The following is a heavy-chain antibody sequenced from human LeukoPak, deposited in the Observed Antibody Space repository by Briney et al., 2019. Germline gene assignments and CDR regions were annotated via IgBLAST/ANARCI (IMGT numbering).Heavy chain of an antibody. CDR3: ARGRIQLWLGLNWFDP. CDR1: GGSISGYY. D-gene: IGHD5-18*01. Sequence: SETLSLTCTVSGGSISGYYWTWIRQPPGKGLEWIGRIYTSGSTNYNPSLKSRVTISVDTSKNQFSLKLSSVTAADTAVYYCARGRIQLWLGLNWFDPWGQGTLVTVSS. CDR2: IYTSGST. V-gene: IGHV4-4*08. J-gene: IGHJ5*02.